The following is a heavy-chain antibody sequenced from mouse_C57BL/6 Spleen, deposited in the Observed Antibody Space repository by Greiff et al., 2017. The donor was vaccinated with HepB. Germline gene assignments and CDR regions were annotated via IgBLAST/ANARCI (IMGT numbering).Heavy chain of an antibody. CDR3: AREETVVAPFAY. CDR1: GYTFTSYD. CDR2: IYPSDGST. D-gene: IGHD1-1*01. Sequence: QVQLQQSGPELVKPGASVKLSCKASGYTFTSYDINWVKQRPGQGLEWIGWIYPSDGSTKYNEKFKGKATLTVDTSSSTAYMEVHSLTSEDSAVYFCAREETVVAPFAYWGQGTLVTVSA. V-gene: IGHV1-85*01. J-gene: IGHJ3*01.